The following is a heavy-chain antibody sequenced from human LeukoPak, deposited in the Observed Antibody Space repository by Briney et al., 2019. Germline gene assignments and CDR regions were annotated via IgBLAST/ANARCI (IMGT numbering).Heavy chain of an antibody. D-gene: IGHD6-19*01. J-gene: IGHJ5*02. CDR2: ISSSSSYI. Sequence: GGSLRLSCAASGLRFSGYSMNWVRQAPGKGLEWVSSISSSSSYIYYADSVKGRFTISRDNSKNTLYLQMNSLRAEDTAVYYCAKGIAVAYNWFDPWGQGTLVTVSS. V-gene: IGHV3-21*04. CDR1: GLRFSGYS. CDR3: AKGIAVAYNWFDP.